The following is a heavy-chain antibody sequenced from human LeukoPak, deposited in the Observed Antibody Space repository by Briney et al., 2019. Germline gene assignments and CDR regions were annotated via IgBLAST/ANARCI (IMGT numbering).Heavy chain of an antibody. D-gene: IGHD3-10*01. V-gene: IGHV3-30*02. CDR1: GFTFSSYG. Sequence: GRSLRLSCAASGFTFSSYGMHWVRQAPGKGLEWVAFIRYDGSNKYYADSVKGRFTISRDNSKNTLYLQMNSLRAEDTAVYYCAKARLLSVALDDYWGQGTLVTVSS. J-gene: IGHJ4*02. CDR2: IRYDGSNK. CDR3: AKARLLSVALDDY.